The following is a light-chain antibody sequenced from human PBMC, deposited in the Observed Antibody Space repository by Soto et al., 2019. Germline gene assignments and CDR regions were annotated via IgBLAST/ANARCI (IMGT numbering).Light chain of an antibody. J-gene: IGKJ2*01. CDR1: QSISSY. Sequence: DIQMTQSPSSLSASVGDRVTITCRASQSISSYLNWYQQKPGKAPKLLIYAASSLQSGVPSRFSGSGSGKDFTLTISSLQPEDFANYYCQQSYSTPMYTFGQGTKV. CDR2: AAS. CDR3: QQSYSTPMYT. V-gene: IGKV1-39*01.